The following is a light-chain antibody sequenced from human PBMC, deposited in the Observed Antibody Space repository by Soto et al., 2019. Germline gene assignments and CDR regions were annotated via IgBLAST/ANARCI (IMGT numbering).Light chain of an antibody. Sequence: EIVMTQSPATLSVSPGERATLSCRASQSVSSNLAWYQQTPGQAPRLLIYGASTRATGIPARFSGSGSGTEVTLTISGLQSEDFAVYYCQQYDNWPSLTFGGGTKVEIK. CDR2: GAS. J-gene: IGKJ4*01. CDR3: QQYDNWPSLT. CDR1: QSVSSN. V-gene: IGKV3-15*01.